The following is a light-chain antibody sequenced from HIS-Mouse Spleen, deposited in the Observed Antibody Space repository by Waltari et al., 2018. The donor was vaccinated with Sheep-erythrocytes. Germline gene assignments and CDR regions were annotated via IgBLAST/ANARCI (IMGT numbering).Light chain of an antibody. Sequence: PGERATLSCRASQSVSSYLAWYQQKPGQAPRLLIYDASNSATGIPARFSGSGSGTDFTLTISSLEPEDFAVYYCQQRSNWYTFGQGTKLEIK. V-gene: IGKV3-11*01. CDR2: DAS. CDR3: QQRSNWYT. J-gene: IGKJ2*01. CDR1: QSVSSY.